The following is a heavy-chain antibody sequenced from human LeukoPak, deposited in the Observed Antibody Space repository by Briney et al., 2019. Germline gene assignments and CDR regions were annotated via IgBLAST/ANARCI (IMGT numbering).Heavy chain of an antibody. CDR3: ARHELWFGELLSGWFEP. D-gene: IGHD3-10*01. J-gene: IGHJ5*02. CDR2: IYYSGST. Sequence: SETLSLTCTVSGGSISSYYWSWIRQPPGKGLEWIGYIYYSGSTSYNPSLKRRVIISVDTSKNQFSLKLSSVTAADTAVYYCARHELWFGELLSGWFEPWGQGALVTVSS. CDR1: GGSISSYY. V-gene: IGHV4-59*08.